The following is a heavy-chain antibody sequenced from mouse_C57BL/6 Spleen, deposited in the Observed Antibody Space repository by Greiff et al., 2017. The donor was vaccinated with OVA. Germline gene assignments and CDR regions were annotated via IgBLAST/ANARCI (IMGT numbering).Heavy chain of an antibody. V-gene: IGHV1-69*01. J-gene: IGHJ1*03. D-gene: IGHD1-1*01. Sequence: VQLQQPGAELVMPGASVKLSCKASGYTFTSYWMHWVKQRPGQGLEWIGEIDPSDSYTNYNQKFKGKSTLTVDKSSRTAYMQLSSLSSEDSAVYFCARPPYGIGRDIEVWGTGTTVTVSS. CDR2: IDPSDSYT. CDR3: ARPPYGIGRDIEV. CDR1: GYTFTSYW.